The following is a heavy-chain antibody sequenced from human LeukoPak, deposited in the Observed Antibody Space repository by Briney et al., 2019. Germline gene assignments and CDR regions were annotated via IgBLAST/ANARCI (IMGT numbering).Heavy chain of an antibody. J-gene: IGHJ4*02. Sequence: GSLRLSFAASGFTFINYWMSWVRQAPGKGLEWVANIKQDGSEKYYVDSVKGRFTISRDNAKNSLYLQMNSLRAEDTAVYYCARERGFGVLDYWGQGTLVTVSS. V-gene: IGHV3-7*01. CDR2: IKQDGSEK. CDR3: ARERGFGVLDY. CDR1: GFTFINYW. D-gene: IGHD3-10*01.